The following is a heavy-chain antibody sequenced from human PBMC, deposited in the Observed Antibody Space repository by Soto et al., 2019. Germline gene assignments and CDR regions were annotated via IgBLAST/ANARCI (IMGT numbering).Heavy chain of an antibody. CDR3: ARGRNAIFGVVSSKPLLDI. Sequence: SETLSLTCTVSGGSISSGDYYWSWIRQPPGKGLEWIGYIYYSGSTDYNPSLKSRVTISVDTSKNQFSLKLSSVTAADTAVYYCARGRNAIFGVVSSKPLLDIWGQGTMVTVSS. J-gene: IGHJ3*02. CDR1: GGSISSGDYY. CDR2: IYYSGST. D-gene: IGHD3-3*01. V-gene: IGHV4-30-4*01.